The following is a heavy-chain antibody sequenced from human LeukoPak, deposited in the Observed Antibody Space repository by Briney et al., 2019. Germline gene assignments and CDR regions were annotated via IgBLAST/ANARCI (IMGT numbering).Heavy chain of an antibody. J-gene: IGHJ4*02. V-gene: IGHV5-51*01. CDR1: GYSFTSYW. D-gene: IGHD3-22*01. CDR2: IHPGDSDT. Sequence: PGESLKISCKGSGYSFTSYWIGWVRQMPGKGLEWMGIIHPGDSDTRYSPSFQGQVTISADKSISTAYLQWSSLKASDTATYYCARAGYYDSSGYFYWGQGTLVTVSS. CDR3: ARAGYYDSSGYFY.